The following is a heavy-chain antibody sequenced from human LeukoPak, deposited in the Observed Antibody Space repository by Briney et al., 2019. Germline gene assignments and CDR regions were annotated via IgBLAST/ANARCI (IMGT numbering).Heavy chain of an antibody. CDR1: GYTFSDFF. V-gene: IGHV1-2*02. Sequence: ASVKVSCKASGYTFSDFFIHWVRQAPGQGLEYVGWITPKSGDTYSPQRFQGRVTMTRDASISTAYMELSSLRSDDTAVYFCARVRLADERAWAYWGQGTLVTVSS. J-gene: IGHJ4*02. D-gene: IGHD3-3*02. CDR2: ITPKSGDT. CDR3: ARVRLADERAWAY.